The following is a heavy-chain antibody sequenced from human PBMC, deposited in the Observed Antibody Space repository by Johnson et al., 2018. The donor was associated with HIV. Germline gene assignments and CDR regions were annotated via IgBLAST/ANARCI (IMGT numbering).Heavy chain of an antibody. CDR1: GFTFDDYG. Sequence: VQLVESGGGVVRPGGSLRLSCVASGFTFDDYGMSWVRQAPGKGLEWVANIKQDGSEKYYVDSVKGRFTISRDNAKNSLYLQMNSLRAEDTALYYCATLTVRSRAFDLWGQGTLVTVSS. CDR3: ATLTVRSRAFDL. J-gene: IGHJ3*01. V-gene: IGHV3-7*03. CDR2: IKQDGSEK. D-gene: IGHD4-17*01.